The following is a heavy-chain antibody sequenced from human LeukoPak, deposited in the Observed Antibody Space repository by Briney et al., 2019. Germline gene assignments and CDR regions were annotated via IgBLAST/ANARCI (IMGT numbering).Heavy chain of an antibody. D-gene: IGHD3-16*01. J-gene: IGHJ4*02. CDR2: INPSGGST. V-gene: IGHV1-46*01. CDR1: GYTFTSYY. CDR3: AREKGGGGGFDY. Sequence: ASVKVSCTASGYTFTSYYMHWVRQAPGQGLEWMGIINPSGGSTSYSQKFQGRVTMTIDTSTSTVYMELSSLRSEDTAVYYCAREKGGGGGFDYWGQGTLVTVSS.